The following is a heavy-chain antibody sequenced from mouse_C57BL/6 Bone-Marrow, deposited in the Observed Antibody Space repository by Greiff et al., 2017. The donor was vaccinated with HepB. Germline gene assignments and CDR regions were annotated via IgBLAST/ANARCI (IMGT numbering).Heavy chain of an antibody. Sequence: EVKLVESGGGLVKPGGSLKLSCAASGFTFSSYAMSWVRQTPEKRLEWVATISDGGSYTYYPDNVKGRFTISRDNAKNNLYLQMSHLKSEDTAMYYCARDLCSNGFDYWGQGTTLTVSS. J-gene: IGHJ2*01. CDR1: GFTFSSYA. CDR3: ARDLCSNGFDY. CDR2: ISDGGSYT. D-gene: IGHD1-1*01. V-gene: IGHV5-4*01.